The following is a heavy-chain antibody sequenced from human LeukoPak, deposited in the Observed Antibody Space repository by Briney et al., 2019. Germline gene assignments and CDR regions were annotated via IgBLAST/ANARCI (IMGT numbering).Heavy chain of an antibody. V-gene: IGHV1-2*02. CDR3: ASRKDSSSWYYFDY. CDR1: VYNLTGYY. J-gene: IGHJ4*02. D-gene: IGHD6-13*01. CDR2: INPNSGGT. Sequence: ASVKGACPASVYNLTGYYMHWVRQAPGQGLDWMGWINPNSGGTNYAQKFQGRVTMTRDTSITTSYMDLSSLRSDDTAVYYCASRKDSSSWYYFDYWGQGTLVTVSS.